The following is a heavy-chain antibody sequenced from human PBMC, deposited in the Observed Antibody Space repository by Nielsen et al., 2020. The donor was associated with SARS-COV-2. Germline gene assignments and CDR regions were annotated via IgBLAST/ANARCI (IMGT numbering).Heavy chain of an antibody. Sequence: SETLSLTCAVSGGSTTTYYWHWIRQSPWKGLAWIGYIYYSGNTNYNPSLKSRVTISVDTSKNQFSLKLSSVTAADTAVYYCARDDDNWGSLAYWGQGTLVTVSS. CDR1: GGSTTTYY. V-gene: IGHV4-59*01. J-gene: IGHJ4*02. CDR2: IYYSGNT. CDR3: ARDDDNWGSLAY. D-gene: IGHD7-27*01.